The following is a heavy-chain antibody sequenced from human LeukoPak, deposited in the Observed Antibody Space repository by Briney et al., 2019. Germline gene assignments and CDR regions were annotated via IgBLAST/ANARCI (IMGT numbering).Heavy chain of an antibody. CDR3: AREIYCTGTNCRRSYYYYHYYGMDV. J-gene: IGHJ6*02. D-gene: IGHD2-2*01. CDR2: IWYDGSNK. Sequence: PGGSLRLSCAASGFTFSSYGMHWVRQAPGKGLEWVAVIWYDGSNKYYADSVKGRFTISRDNSKNTLYLQMNSLRAEDTAVYYCAREIYCTGTNCRRSYYYYHYYGMDVWGQGTTVTV. CDR1: GFTFSSYG. V-gene: IGHV3-33*01.